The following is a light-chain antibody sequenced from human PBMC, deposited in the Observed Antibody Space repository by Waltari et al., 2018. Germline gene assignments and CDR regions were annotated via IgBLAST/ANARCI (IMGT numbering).Light chain of an antibody. CDR1: QSITRW. Sequence: DIQMTQSPSTLSASVGDRVTISCRASQSITRWVAWYQQKPGEAPKSLIYKASTVESGVPSRFSGSGSGTEFTLTISSLQPDDFATYYCQQYKSPPWTFGQGTKVEIK. CDR3: QQYKSPPWT. CDR2: KAS. V-gene: IGKV1-5*03. J-gene: IGKJ1*01.